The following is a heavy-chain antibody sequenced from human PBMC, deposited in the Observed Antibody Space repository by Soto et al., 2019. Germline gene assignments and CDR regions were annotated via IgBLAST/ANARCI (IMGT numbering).Heavy chain of an antibody. CDR1: GGSISSYY. CDR3: ASHGYDSTLGYFDY. Sequence: QVQLQESGPGLVKPSETLSLTCTVSGGSISSYYWSWIRQPPGKGLEWIGYIYYSGSTNYNPSLKSRVTISVDTSKNQFSLKLSSVTAADTAVYYCASHGYDSTLGYFDYWGQGTLVTVSS. CDR2: IYYSGST. V-gene: IGHV4-59*01. J-gene: IGHJ4*02. D-gene: IGHD3-22*01.